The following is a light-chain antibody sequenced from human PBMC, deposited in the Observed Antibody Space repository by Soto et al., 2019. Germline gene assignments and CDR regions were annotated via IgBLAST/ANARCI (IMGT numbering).Light chain of an antibody. CDR3: PLDINYPWT. V-gene: IGKV1-6*01. J-gene: IGKJ1*01. Sequence: AIQLTKSPSSLSASVGDRVTITCRASQGISSYLAWYQQKPGKAPKLLIYGAPNLQSGVPPRFSGSGSGTDFTLPISSLQAEDSVSYYCPLDINYPWTFGQGTKVDIK. CDR1: QGISSY. CDR2: GAP.